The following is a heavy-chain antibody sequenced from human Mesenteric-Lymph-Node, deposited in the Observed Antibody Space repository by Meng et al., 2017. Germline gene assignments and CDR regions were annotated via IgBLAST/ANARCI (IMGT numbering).Heavy chain of an antibody. CDR1: GGSISGGSYS. J-gene: IGHJ5*02. V-gene: IGHV4-61*02. Sequence: SETLSLTCTVSGGSISGGSYSWNWIRQPARKGPEWIGRIFTTGSTNYNPSLKGRVTMSLDTSKNQFSLNLKSVTAADTAVYYCARGKFWGSPNGWFDPWGQGTLVTVSS. CDR3: ARGKFWGSPNGWFDP. CDR2: IFTTGST. D-gene: IGHD3-16*01.